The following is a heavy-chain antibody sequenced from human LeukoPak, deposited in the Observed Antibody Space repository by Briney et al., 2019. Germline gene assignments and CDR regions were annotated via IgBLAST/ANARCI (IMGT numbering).Heavy chain of an antibody. CDR1: GGTFSSYA. CDR3: ARARNYDFWSGTYNWFDP. CDR2: IIPIFGTA. Sequence: SVKVSCKASGGTFSSYAISWVRQAPGQGLEWMGGIIPIFGTANYAQKFQGRVTITADESTGTAYMELSSLRSEDTAVYYCARARNYDFWSGTYNWFDPWGQGTLVTVSS. D-gene: IGHD3-3*01. J-gene: IGHJ5*02. V-gene: IGHV1-69*13.